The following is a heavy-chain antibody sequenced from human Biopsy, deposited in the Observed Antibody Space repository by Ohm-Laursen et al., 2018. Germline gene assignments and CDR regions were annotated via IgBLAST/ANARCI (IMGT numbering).Heavy chain of an antibody. CDR3: ARGPKRLTGTSYFED. J-gene: IGHJ4*02. D-gene: IGHD1-7*01. CDR1: SGLISNYY. V-gene: IGHV4-4*07. Sequence: GTLSLTCTVSSGLISNYYWSWIRQPAGKGLEWIGRLYTSGDTNYNPSLKSRVSVSEDTSKNQFSLRLTSVTAADTAVYYCARGPKRLTGTSYFEDWGRGILVTASS. CDR2: LYTSGDT.